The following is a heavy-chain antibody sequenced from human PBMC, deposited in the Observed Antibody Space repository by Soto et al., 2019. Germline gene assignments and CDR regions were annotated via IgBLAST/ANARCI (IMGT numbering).Heavy chain of an antibody. J-gene: IGHJ4*02. D-gene: IGHD6-19*01. Sequence: GESLKISFKGSGYRFASYWIGWVLQIPGKGLEWMVIIYPGESDPRYSPSFHGQVTISADKSTSPAYRHWRSLNASNTAMYYCAKHPRAGAIAVAGFVGYWGQGTLVTVSP. CDR3: AKHPRAGAIAVAGFVGY. CDR2: IYPGESDP. V-gene: IGHV5-51*01. CDR1: GYRFASYW.